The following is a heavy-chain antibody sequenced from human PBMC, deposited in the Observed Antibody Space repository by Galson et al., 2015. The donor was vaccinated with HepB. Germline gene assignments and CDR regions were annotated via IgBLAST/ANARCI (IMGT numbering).Heavy chain of an antibody. CDR2: TYYRSKWYN. Sequence: CAISGDSVSSNSAAWNWIRQSPSRGLEWLGRTYYRSKWYNDYAVSVKSRMSINPDTPKNQFSLQLNSVTPEDTAVYYCAREVGYSSGWYQGFKYGMDVWGQGTTVTVSS. CDR1: GDSVSSNSAA. J-gene: IGHJ6*02. V-gene: IGHV6-1*01. CDR3: AREVGYSSGWYQGFKYGMDV. D-gene: IGHD6-19*01.